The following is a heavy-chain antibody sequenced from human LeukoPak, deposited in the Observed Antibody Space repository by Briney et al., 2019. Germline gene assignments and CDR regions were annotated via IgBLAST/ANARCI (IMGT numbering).Heavy chain of an antibody. V-gene: IGHV3-7*05. J-gene: IGHJ4*02. D-gene: IGHD2-15*01. CDR1: GFTFSSYW. CDR2: IKQDGSQK. Sequence: GGSLRLSCAASGFTFSSYWMSWVRQAPGKGLEWVANIKQDGSQKYYVDSVKGRFTISRDNAKKSLYLQMSSLRAEDTAVYYCATVGCSGGSCYVYWGLGTLVTVSS. CDR3: ATVGCSGGSCYVY.